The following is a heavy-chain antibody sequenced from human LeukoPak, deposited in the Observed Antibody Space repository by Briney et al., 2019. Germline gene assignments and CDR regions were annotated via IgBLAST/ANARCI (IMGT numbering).Heavy chain of an antibody. CDR1: GFTFSSYG. D-gene: IGHD1-26*01. V-gene: IGHV3-23*01. Sequence: PGGSLRLSCAASGFTFSSYGMNWVRQAPGKGLEWVSAISGSGGSTYYADSVKGRFTISRDNSKNTLYLQMNSLRAEDTAVYYCAKYRGDWEGGAGATWSPSFDNWGQGTLVTVSS. J-gene: IGHJ4*02. CDR2: ISGSGGST. CDR3: AKYRGDWEGGAGATWSPSFDN.